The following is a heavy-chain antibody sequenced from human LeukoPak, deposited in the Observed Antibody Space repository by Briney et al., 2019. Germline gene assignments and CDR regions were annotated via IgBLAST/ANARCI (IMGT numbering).Heavy chain of an antibody. J-gene: IGHJ4*02. D-gene: IGHD1-14*01. Sequence: TGGSLRLSCAASGFTFSSYGMHWVRQAPGKGLEWVAVIPYDGSNTYYADSVKGRFTISRDNSNNTLYLQLNDLRTEDTATYFCAKEQYPGYFDYWGQGTLVTVSS. CDR2: IPYDGSNT. V-gene: IGHV3-30*18. CDR3: AKEQYPGYFDY. CDR1: GFTFSSYG.